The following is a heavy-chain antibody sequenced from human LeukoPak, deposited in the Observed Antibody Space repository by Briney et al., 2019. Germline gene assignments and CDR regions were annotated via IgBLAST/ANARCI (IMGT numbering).Heavy chain of an antibody. CDR1: GFTFSTYG. Sequence: GGSLRLSCAASGFTFSTYGMSWVRQAPGKGLYWVSAISGSGGSTYYADSVKGRFTISRDNSKNTLYLQMNSLRAEDTAVYYCAKGSLSGGSCYFDYWGQGTLVTVSS. V-gene: IGHV3-23*01. J-gene: IGHJ4*02. D-gene: IGHD2-15*01. CDR2: ISGSGGST. CDR3: AKGSLSGGSCYFDY.